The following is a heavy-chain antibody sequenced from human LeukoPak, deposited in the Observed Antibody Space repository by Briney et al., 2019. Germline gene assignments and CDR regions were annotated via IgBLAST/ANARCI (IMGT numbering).Heavy chain of an antibody. CDR3: ARHIEGIDIVATPGFDY. CDR2: IYYSGST. CDR1: GGSISSYY. V-gene: IGHV4-59*08. D-gene: IGHD5-12*01. Sequence: PSETLSLTCTVSGGSISSYYWRWIRQPPGKGLEWIGYIYYSGSTNYNPSLKSRVTISVDTSKNQFSLKLSSVTAADTAVHYCARHIEGIDIVATPGFDYWGQGTLVTVSS. J-gene: IGHJ4*02.